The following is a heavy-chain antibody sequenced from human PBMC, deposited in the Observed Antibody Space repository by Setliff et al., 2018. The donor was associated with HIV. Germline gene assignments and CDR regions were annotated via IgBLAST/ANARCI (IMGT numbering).Heavy chain of an antibody. J-gene: IGHJ3*01. Sequence: PSETLSLTCNVLGASINGGRFYWGWIRQPPGKALEWLGSVFHSGSDYYNPSLKSRVIISVDTSRSHFSLTLNSVTAADTAIYYCARTNKAAPASAGFDVWGQGTMVTVSS. CDR2: VFHSGSD. CDR1: GASINGGRFY. D-gene: IGHD6-25*01. CDR3: ARTNKAAPASAGFDV. V-gene: IGHV4-39*02.